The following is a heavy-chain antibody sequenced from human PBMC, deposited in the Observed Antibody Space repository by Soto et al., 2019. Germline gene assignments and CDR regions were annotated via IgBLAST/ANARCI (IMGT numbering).Heavy chain of an antibody. V-gene: IGHV4-59*08. Sequence: SETLSLTCVVSGGSITSYHWSWIRQFPGKGLEWIAYTSYTGNTNYNPSLQSRLTLSMDTSRNEFSLRLRSVTAADTAVYFCARLYCSSVSCYNDYWGPGVLVTVSS. CDR2: TSYTGNT. J-gene: IGHJ4*02. D-gene: IGHD2-2*01. CDR3: ARLYCSSVSCYNDY. CDR1: GGSITSYH.